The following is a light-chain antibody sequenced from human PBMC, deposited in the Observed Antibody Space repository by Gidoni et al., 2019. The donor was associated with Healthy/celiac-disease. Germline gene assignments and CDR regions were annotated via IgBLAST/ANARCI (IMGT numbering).Light chain of an antibody. Sequence: DIVMTQPPDSLALSLGERANINCTSSQSVLYSYNNKNYLAWYQQKPGQPPKLLIYWASTRESGVTDRFSGSGSGTDFTLTISSLQAEDVAVYYCQQYYSTPWTFGQVTKVEIK. CDR2: WAS. J-gene: IGKJ1*01. CDR1: QSVLYSYNNKNY. CDR3: QQYYSTPWT. V-gene: IGKV4-1*01.